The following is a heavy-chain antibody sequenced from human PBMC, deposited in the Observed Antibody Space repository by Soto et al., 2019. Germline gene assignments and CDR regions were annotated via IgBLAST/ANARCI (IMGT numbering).Heavy chain of an antibody. CDR3: ERGGIQLWLYYFYCIDV. CDR1: GGSFSGYY. J-gene: IGHJ6*02. D-gene: IGHD5-18*01. V-gene: IGHV4-34*01. CDR2: INHSGST. Sequence: SETLSLTCAVYGGSFSGYYWSWIRQPPGKGLEWIGEINHSGSTNYNPSLKSRVTISVDTSKNQFSLKLSSVTAADTAVYYCERGGIQLWLYYFYCIDVWGQRNTVPVP.